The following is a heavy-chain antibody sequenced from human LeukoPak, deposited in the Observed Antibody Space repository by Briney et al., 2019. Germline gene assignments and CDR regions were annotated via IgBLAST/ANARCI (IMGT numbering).Heavy chain of an antibody. D-gene: IGHD3-22*01. Sequence: GGSLRLSCGASGFMFSQYAMNWVRQAPGQGLEWVAIISYGGNNQNYAESVKGRFTISRGNTKNTVYLQMNSLRPEDTAVYYCARAPDSSGYYYHFDYWGQGTLVTVSS. CDR2: ISYGGNNQ. CDR3: ARAPDSSGYYYHFDY. CDR1: GFMFSQYA. V-gene: IGHV3-30-3*01. J-gene: IGHJ4*02.